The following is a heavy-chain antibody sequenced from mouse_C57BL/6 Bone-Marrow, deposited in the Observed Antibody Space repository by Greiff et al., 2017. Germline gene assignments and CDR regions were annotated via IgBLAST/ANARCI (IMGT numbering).Heavy chain of an antibody. J-gene: IGHJ3*01. CDR1: GFTFSSYA. D-gene: IGHD2-1*01. CDR3: TRDGNFFAY. V-gene: IGHV5-9-1*02. Sequence: DVMLVESGEGLVKPGGSLKLSCAASGFTFSSYAMSWVRQTPEKRLEWVAYISSGGDYIYYADTVKGRFTISRDNARNTLYLQMSSLKSEDTAMYYCTRDGNFFAYWGQGTLVTVSA. CDR2: ISSGGDYI.